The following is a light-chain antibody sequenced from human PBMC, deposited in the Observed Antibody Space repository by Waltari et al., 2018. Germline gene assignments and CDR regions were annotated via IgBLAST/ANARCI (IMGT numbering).Light chain of an antibody. V-gene: IGKV3-15*01. Sequence: EVVLTQSPATLSVSPGERATLSSRASQSVNYYLAWYQQKEGQAPRLLIYGASTRATGIPARFSGSGSGTEFTLSISSLQSEDFAIYYCQQYDEWPRTFGHGTRVEI. CDR1: QSVNYY. CDR3: QQYDEWPRT. CDR2: GAS. J-gene: IGKJ1*01.